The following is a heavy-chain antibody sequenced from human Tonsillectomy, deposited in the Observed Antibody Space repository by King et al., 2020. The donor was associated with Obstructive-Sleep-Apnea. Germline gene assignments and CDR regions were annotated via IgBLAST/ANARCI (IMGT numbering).Heavy chain of an antibody. CDR3: ARALDIVVVPAAAEDWFDP. CDR2: INAGNGNT. J-gene: IGHJ5*02. V-gene: IGHV1-3*01. CDR1: GYTFTSYA. Sequence: QLVQSGAEVKKPGASVKVSCKASGYTFTSYAMHWVRQAPGQRLEWMGWINAGNGNTKYSQKFQGRVTITRDTSASTAYMELSSLRSEDTAVYYCARALDIVVVPAAAEDWFDPWGQGTLVTVSS. D-gene: IGHD2-2*01.